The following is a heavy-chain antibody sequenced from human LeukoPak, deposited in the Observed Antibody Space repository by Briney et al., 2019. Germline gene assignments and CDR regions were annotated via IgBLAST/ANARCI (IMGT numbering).Heavy chain of an antibody. J-gene: IGHJ4*02. Sequence: GGSLRLSCVASGFTFSSYAMHWVRQAPGKGLEWVAVISYGGNNKYYADSVKGRFTISRDNSKNTLYLQMNSLRAEDTAVYYCHSSSWYSLDYWGQGTLVTVSS. V-gene: IGHV3-30*04. D-gene: IGHD6-13*01. CDR2: ISYGGNNK. CDR3: HSSSWYSLDY. CDR1: GFTFSSYA.